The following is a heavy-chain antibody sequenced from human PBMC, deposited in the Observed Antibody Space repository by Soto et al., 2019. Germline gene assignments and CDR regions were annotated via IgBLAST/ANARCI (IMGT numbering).Heavy chain of an antibody. J-gene: IGHJ4*02. CDR2: LYSGGNT. Sequence: GGSLRLSCAASEFTVTNNEMSWVRQAPGKGLEWVSILYSGGNTYYADSVEGRFTISRDGSKNTLYLHMNSLRAEDTAVYYCALRRVAYADFWGQGTRVTVSS. V-gene: IGHV3-53*01. CDR1: EFTVTNNE. CDR3: ALRRVAYADF. D-gene: IGHD2-2*01.